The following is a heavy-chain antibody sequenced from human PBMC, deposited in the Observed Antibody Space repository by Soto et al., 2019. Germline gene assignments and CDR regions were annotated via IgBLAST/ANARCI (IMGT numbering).Heavy chain of an antibody. CDR1: GGSISSDY. CDR2: IYSSGST. CDR3: ARRHGGSGSLAY. Sequence: SETLSLTCTVSGGSISSDYWSWIRQPPGKGLEWIGNIYSSGSTNYNPSLKSRVTISVDTSKNQFSLKLSSVTAADTAVYYCARRHGGSGSLAYRGQGTLVTVSS. J-gene: IGHJ4*02. V-gene: IGHV4-59*08. D-gene: IGHD3-10*01.